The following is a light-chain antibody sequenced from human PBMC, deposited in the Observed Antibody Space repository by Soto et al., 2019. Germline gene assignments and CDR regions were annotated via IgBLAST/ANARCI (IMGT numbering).Light chain of an antibody. CDR3: QQYNDLVT. CDR2: GAS. J-gene: IGKJ4*01. CDR1: QSVSTN. Sequence: EIVMTQSPATLSVSPGERATLSCRASQSVSTNLVWYQHKPGQAPRFLIYGASTRAIGIPARFSGSGSGTEFTLTISSLQSEDSAVYYCQQYNDLVTFGGGTKVEIK. V-gene: IGKV3-15*01.